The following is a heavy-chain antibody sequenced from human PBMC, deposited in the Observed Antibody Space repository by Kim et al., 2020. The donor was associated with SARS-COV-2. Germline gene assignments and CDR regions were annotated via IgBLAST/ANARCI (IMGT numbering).Heavy chain of an antibody. D-gene: IGHD2-2*01. V-gene: IGHV4-4*02. CDR2: VDHSGTT. CDR1: GASISSSSC. CDR3: AKGGSSAWTLRAWFDP. Sequence: SETLSLTCVVSGASISSSSCWSWVRQPPGKGLEWIGEVDHSGTTSYNVSLKSRVTISVDKSKNQFSLRLSSVSAADTGVYYCAKGGSSAWTLRAWFDPWGQGTLVTVS. J-gene: IGHJ5*02.